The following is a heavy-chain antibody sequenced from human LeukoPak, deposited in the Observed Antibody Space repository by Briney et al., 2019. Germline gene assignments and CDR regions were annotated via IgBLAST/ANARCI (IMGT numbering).Heavy chain of an antibody. Sequence: GGSLRLSCDASGFTFRTYWMTWVRQAPGKGLEWVANIKQDGREQSYVDSVKGRFTISRDNAKNSLYLQMNSLRAEDTAVYYCARDAGNSGYDLFDYWGQGTLVTVSS. J-gene: IGHJ4*02. D-gene: IGHD5-12*01. CDR2: IKQDGREQ. V-gene: IGHV3-7*05. CDR3: ARDAGNSGYDLFDY. CDR1: GFTFRTYW.